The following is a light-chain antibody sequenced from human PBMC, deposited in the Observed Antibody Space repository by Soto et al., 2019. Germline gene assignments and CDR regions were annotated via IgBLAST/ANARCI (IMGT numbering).Light chain of an antibody. J-gene: IGKJ1*01. Sequence: EIVMTQSASTLSGSAGERTTLSCRASQSVGNNLAWYQQKPGQAPRLLIYGAYTRATGIPARFSGSGSGTDFTLTISSLQSEDFAVYYCQHYNYWPPKTFGQGTKVDIK. CDR1: QSVGNN. CDR3: QHYNYWPPKT. V-gene: IGKV3-15*01. CDR2: GAY.